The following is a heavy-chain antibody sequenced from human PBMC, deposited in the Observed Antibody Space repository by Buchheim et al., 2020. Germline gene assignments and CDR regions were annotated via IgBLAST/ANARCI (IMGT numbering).Heavy chain of an antibody. CDR2: IKQDGSEK. Sequence: EVQLVESGGGLVQPGGSLRLSCAASGFTFSSYWMSWVRQAPGKGLEWVAKIKQDGSEKYYVDSVKGRFTISRDNAKNSLYLHMNSLRAEDTAVYYCARDFCGGDCYLFDYWGQGTL. CDR1: GFTFSSYW. V-gene: IGHV3-7*01. J-gene: IGHJ4*02. CDR3: ARDFCGGDCYLFDY. D-gene: IGHD2-21*02.